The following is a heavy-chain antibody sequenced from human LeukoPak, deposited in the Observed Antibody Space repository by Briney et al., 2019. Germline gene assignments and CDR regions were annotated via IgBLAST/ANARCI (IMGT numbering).Heavy chain of an antibody. V-gene: IGHV1-69*13. CDR2: IIPIFGTA. Sequence: ASVKVSCKASGGTFSSYAISWVRQAPGQGLEWMGGIIPIFGTANYAQKFQGRVTITADESTSTAYMELSSLRSEDTAVYYCARNMYYYDSSGSTYNWFDPWGQGTLVTVSS. J-gene: IGHJ5*02. CDR3: ARNMYYYDSSGSTYNWFDP. CDR1: GGTFSSYA. D-gene: IGHD3-22*01.